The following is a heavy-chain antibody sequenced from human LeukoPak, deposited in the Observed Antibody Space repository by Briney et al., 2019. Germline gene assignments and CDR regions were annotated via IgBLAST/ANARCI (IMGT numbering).Heavy chain of an antibody. CDR2: IYTSGST. Sequence: KPSETLSLTCTVSGGSISSYYWSWIRQPPGKGLGWSGYIYTSGSTNYNPSLKSRVTISVDTSKNQFSLKLSSVTAADTAVYYCARSHGWGQRASLSHAFDIWGQGTMVTVSS. D-gene: IGHD6-25*01. V-gene: IGHV4-4*09. CDR3: ARSHGWGQRASLSHAFDI. J-gene: IGHJ3*02. CDR1: GGSISSYY.